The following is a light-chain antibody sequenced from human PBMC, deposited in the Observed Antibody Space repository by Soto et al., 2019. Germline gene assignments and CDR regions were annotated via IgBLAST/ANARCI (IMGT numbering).Light chain of an antibody. J-gene: IGKJ1*01. Sequence: DIQMTQSPSTLSASVGDRVTITCRASQSIRSWLAWYQQKPGKAPELLIYDASSLNRGVPSRFSGSGSGTDFTLTISRLQPDDSATYYCHQYNSYPRTFGHGTKVDIK. CDR2: DAS. CDR3: HQYNSYPRT. CDR1: QSIRSW. V-gene: IGKV1-5*01.